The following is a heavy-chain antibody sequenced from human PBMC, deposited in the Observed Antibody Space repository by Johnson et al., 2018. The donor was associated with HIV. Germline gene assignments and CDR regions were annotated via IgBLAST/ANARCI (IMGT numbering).Heavy chain of an antibody. CDR1: GFTFDDYG. CDR3: ARDGGVGYCSSSSCYDAFDI. CDR2: INWNGGST. J-gene: IGHJ3*02. Sequence: VQLVESGGGVVRPGGSLRLSCAASGFTFDDYGMSWVRQVPGEGLEWVSGINWNGGSTGYADSVKGRFTISRDNAKNSLYLQMNSLRAEDPALYYCARDGGVGYCSSSSCYDAFDIWGQGTMFNVSS. D-gene: IGHD2-2*03. V-gene: IGHV3-20*04.